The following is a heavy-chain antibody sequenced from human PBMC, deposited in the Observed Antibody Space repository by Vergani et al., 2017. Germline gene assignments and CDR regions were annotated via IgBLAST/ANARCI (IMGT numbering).Heavy chain of an antibody. D-gene: IGHD2-2*01. J-gene: IGHJ6*02. CDR1: GFTFSSYA. CDR2: ISGSGGST. CDR3: ASRYCSSTSCYPLYYYGMDV. Sequence: VQLVESGGGVVQPGGSLRLSCAASGFTFSSYAMSWVRQAPGKGLEWVSAISGSGGSTYYADSVKGRFTISRDNSKNTLYLQMNSLRAEDTAVYYCASRYCSSTSCYPLYYYGMDVWGQGTTVTVSS. V-gene: IGHV3-23*04.